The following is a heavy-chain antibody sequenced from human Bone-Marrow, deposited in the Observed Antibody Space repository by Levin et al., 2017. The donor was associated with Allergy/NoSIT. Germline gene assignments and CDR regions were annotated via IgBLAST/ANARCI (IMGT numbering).Heavy chain of an antibody. CDR1: GFTFTSSA. CDR2: IRATAGTT. D-gene: IGHD5-18*01. J-gene: IGHJ5*01. CDR3: AKGGYTSWFDS. V-gene: IGHV3-23*01. Sequence: GGSLRLSCVASGFTFTSSAMTWVRQAPGKGLEWASLIRATAGTTYYADSVKGRFTISRDNSKNTVYLEMNGLRAEDTALYYCAKGGYTSWFDSWGHGTPVTVSS.